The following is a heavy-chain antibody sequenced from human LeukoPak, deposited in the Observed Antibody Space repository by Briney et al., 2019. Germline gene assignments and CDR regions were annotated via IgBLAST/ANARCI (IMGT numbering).Heavy chain of an antibody. D-gene: IGHD4-17*01. CDR3: ARDGAGGFDY. Sequence: SETLSLTCAVYGGSFSGYYWSWIRQPPGKGLEWIGEINHSGSTNYNPSLKSRVTISVDTSKNQYSLKLSSVIAADTAVYYCARDGAGGFDYWGQGTLVTVSS. J-gene: IGHJ4*02. CDR1: GGSFSGYY. V-gene: IGHV4-34*01. CDR2: INHSGST.